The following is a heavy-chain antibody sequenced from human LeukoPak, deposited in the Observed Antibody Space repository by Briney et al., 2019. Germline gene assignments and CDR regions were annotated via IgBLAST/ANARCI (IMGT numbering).Heavy chain of an antibody. D-gene: IGHD3-3*01. V-gene: IGHV3-15*01. CDR3: TTDFCSGYSYYYYMEV. CDR1: GFTLSKAW. J-gene: IGHJ6*03. Sequence: AGSLRLSCAASGFTLSKAWMSWVRPAAGRGREWVGRIKSKTDGGTKDYAAPVKGRFTISRDDSKNTLYLQMNSLKTEDTAVYYCTTDFCSGYSYYYYMEVWGKGTTVTVSS. CDR2: IKSKTDGGTK.